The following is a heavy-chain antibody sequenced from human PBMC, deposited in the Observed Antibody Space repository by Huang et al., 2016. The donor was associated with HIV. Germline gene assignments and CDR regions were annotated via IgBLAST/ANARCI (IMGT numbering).Heavy chain of an antibody. CDR1: GGSFSDYF. D-gene: IGHD1-20*01. CDR2: IDHRRRT. J-gene: IGHJ5*01. CDR3: ARGLGDNWAWFDS. V-gene: IGHV4-34*02. Sequence: QVQLQQWGTGLLKPSETLSLKCAVYGGSFSDYFWPWIRQSPGKGREWIGEIDHRRRTNDNPALKRRVTMSVDTAKNQFSLNLASVTAADTAVYYCARGLGDNWAWFDSWGQGTLVTVSS.